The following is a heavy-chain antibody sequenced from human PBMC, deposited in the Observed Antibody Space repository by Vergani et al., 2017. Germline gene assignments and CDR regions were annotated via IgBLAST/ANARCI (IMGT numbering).Heavy chain of an antibody. J-gene: IGHJ4*02. CDR1: GYTFTDYY. V-gene: IGHV1-18*04. D-gene: IGHD2-15*01. CDR3: ARGISPQTATPLDY. CDR2: ISAYNGNT. Sequence: VQLVQSGAEVKKPGATVKISCKVSGYTFTDYYMHWVQQAPGKGLEWMGWISAYNGNTNYAQKLQGRVTMTTDTSTSTAYMELRSLRSDDTAVYYCARGISPQTATPLDYWGQGTLVTVSS.